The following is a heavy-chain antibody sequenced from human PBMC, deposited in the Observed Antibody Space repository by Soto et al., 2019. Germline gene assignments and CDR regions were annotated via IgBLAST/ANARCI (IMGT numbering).Heavy chain of an antibody. CDR2: ISWNSGSI. J-gene: IGHJ4*02. Sequence: GGSLRLSCAAYGFTFDDYAMHWVRQAPGKXLEWVSGISWNSGSIGYADSVKGRFTISRDNAKNSLYLQMNSLRAEDTALYYCAKGYYLGIAVAGRGYFDYWGQGTLVTVSS. CDR1: GFTFDDYA. V-gene: IGHV3-9*01. D-gene: IGHD6-19*01. CDR3: AKGYYLGIAVAGRGYFDY.